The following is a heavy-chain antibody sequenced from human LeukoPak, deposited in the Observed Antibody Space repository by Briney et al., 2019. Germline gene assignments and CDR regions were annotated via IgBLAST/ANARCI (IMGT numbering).Heavy chain of an antibody. CDR2: MYYSGST. V-gene: IGHV4-39*07. CDR3: ARDGIRYFDWLSPFYMDV. Sequence: SETLSLTCTVSGGSISSSSYYWGWIRQPPGKGLEWIGGMYYSGSTYYNPSLKSRVTISVDTSKNQFSLKLSSVTAADTAVYYRARDGIRYFDWLSPFYMDVWGKGTTVTVSS. CDR1: GGSISSSSYY. D-gene: IGHD3-9*01. J-gene: IGHJ6*03.